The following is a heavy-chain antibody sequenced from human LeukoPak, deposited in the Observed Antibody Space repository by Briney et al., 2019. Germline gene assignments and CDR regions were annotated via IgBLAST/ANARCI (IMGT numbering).Heavy chain of an antibody. CDR3: ARDMVAVVGSDAFDI. Sequence: PGGSLRLSCAASGFSVSSNYMNWVRQAPGKGLEWVSVIYSGGNRYYADSVKGRFTISRDNSRNMLYLQMNILTAEDTAVYFCARDMVAVVGSDAFDIWGQGTMVTVSS. J-gene: IGHJ3*02. CDR1: GFSVSSNY. V-gene: IGHV3-53*01. CDR2: IYSGGNR. D-gene: IGHD6-19*01.